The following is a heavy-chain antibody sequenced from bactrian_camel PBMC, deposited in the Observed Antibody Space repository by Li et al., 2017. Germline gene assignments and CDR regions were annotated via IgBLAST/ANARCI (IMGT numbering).Heavy chain of an antibody. J-gene: IGHJ7*01. D-gene: IGHD6*01. CDR1: GFTFSSYY. CDR2: ISSDGRYT. V-gene: IGHV3-2*01. Sequence: VQLVESGGGSVQAGGSLRLSCAASGFTFSSYYMSWVRQAPGKGLDWVSTISSDGRYTIYADSVKGRFTISRDNAKNTMYLQVNSLKSEDTAPYYCTTATATGSWYRPDGMDYWGKGTQVTVS.